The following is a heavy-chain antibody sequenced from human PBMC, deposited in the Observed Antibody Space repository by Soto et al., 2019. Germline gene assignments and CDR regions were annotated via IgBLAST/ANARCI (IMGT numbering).Heavy chain of an antibody. J-gene: IGHJ4*02. CDR2: INHSGST. CDR1: DGSMNSDSSY. Sequence: QLQLQESGPGLVKPSETLSLTCRVSDGSMNSDSSYWGWIRQPPGKGLEWIGVINHSGSTYHNLSLKGRVTMSVDASSNQFTLKLTSMTAADTAVYYCARLGWYVSVGYYYLWDSWGQGTLVTVSS. CDR3: ARLGWYVSVGYYYLWDS. V-gene: IGHV4-39*01. D-gene: IGHD3-22*01.